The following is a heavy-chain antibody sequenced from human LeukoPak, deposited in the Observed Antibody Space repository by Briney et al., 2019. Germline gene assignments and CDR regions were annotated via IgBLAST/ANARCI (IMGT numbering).Heavy chain of an antibody. V-gene: IGHV3-53*01. CDR2: IYRGDST. Sequence: GGSLRLSCAGSGFTVSSSYMSWVRQAPGKGLEWVSLIYRGDSTYYADSVKGRFTISRDSSKNTVYLQMNSLRAEDTAVYYCARGGGYSYGQLDYWGQGTLVTVSS. CDR1: GFTVSSSY. D-gene: IGHD5-18*01. J-gene: IGHJ4*02. CDR3: ARGGGYSYGQLDY.